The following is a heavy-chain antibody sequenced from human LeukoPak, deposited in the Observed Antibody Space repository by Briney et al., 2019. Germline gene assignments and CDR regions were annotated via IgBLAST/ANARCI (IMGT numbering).Heavy chain of an antibody. CDR1: GFSVTSKY. D-gene: IGHD3-10*01. J-gene: IGHJ6*02. CDR3: ARVGSYYDMDV. Sequence: GVSLRLSCAASGFSVTSKYINWVRQAPGKGLEWVLVVESGGDTSYANSVKGRFTVSRDIFQNTLYLQMNNLRAEDTAVYYCARVGSYYDMDVWGQGTTVTVSS. CDR2: VESGGDT. V-gene: IGHV3-53*01.